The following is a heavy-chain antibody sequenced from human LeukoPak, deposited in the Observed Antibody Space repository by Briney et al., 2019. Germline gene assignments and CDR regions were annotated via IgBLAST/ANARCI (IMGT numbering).Heavy chain of an antibody. CDR3: ARAPGALDI. V-gene: IGHV4-31*03. Sequence: SETLSLTCTVSGDSITSGSYYWAWIRQHPGKGLEWIGYIYYTGGTHYNPSLKSRLTISVDTSENHFSLKLSSVTAADTAIYFCARAPGALDIWGQGTMVTVSS. CDR1: GDSITSGSYY. CDR2: IYYTGGT. J-gene: IGHJ3*02.